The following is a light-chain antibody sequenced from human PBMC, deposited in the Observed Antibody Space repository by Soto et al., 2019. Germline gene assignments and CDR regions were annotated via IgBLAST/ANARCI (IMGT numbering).Light chain of an antibody. CDR2: DAS. J-gene: IGKJ3*01. CDR3: QQLNSFPFT. Sequence: DIQMTQSPSTLSASVGDRVTITCRASQSISSWLAWYQQKPGKAPKLLIYDASSLGSGVPSRFSGSGSGTEFTLTISSLQPDDFATYYCQQLNSFPFTFGPGAKVDLK. V-gene: IGKV1-5*01. CDR1: QSISSW.